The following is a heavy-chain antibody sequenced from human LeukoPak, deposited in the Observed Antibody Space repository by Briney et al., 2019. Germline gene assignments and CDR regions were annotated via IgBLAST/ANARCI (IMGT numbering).Heavy chain of an antibody. CDR2: ISAYNGNT. CDR3: VSNYYGSGSYYPYYYYYYGMDV. D-gene: IGHD3-10*01. J-gene: IGHJ6*02. Sequence: GASVKVSCKASGYTFTDYYMHWVRQAPGQGLEWMGWISAYNGNTNYAQKLQGRVTMTTDTSTSTAYMELRSLRSDDTAVYYCVSNYYGSGSYYPYYYYYYGMDVWGQGTTVTVSS. CDR1: GYTFTDYY. V-gene: IGHV1-18*04.